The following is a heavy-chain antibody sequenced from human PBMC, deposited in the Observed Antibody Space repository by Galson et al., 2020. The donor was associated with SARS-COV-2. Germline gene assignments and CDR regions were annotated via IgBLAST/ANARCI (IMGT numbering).Heavy chain of an antibody. CDR1: GGSISSSSYY. V-gene: IGHV4-39*01. Sequence: SETLSLTCTVSGGSISSSSYYWGCIRQPPGKGLEWIGSIYYSESNYYNPSLTSRLTMSVDTSKNQFSLKLSSVTAADTAVYYCARQILTGYYSFYYFDYWGQGTLVTVSS. D-gene: IGHD3-9*01. J-gene: IGHJ4*02. CDR2: IYYSESN. CDR3: ARQILTGYYSFYYFDY.